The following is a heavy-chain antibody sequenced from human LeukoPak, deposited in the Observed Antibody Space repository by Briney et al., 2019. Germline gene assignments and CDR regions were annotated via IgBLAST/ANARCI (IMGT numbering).Heavy chain of an antibody. CDR2: ISSNGGST. CDR1: GFTFSSYA. V-gene: IGHV3-64*01. CDR3: AKDGDIVVVVAAQPFDY. D-gene: IGHD2-15*01. Sequence: GGSLRLSCAASGFTFSSYAMHWVRQAPGKGLEYVSAISSNGGSTYYANSVKGRFTISRDNSKNTLYLQMGSLRAEDMAVYYCAKDGDIVVVVAAQPFDYWGQGTLVTVSS. J-gene: IGHJ4*02.